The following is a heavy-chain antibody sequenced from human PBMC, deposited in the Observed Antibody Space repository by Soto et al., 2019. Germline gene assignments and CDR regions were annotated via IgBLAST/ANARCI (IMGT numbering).Heavy chain of an antibody. J-gene: IGHJ6*02. CDR1: GFTFINAW. CDR3: ARARTYYDFWSGYYTGGGYYYYGMDV. CDR2: IWYDGSNK. Sequence: GGSLRLSCRASGFTFINAWMSWVRQAPGKGLEWVAVIWYDGSNKYYADSMKGRFTISRDNSKNTLYLQMNSLRAEDTAVYYCARARTYYDFWSGYYTGGGYYYYGMDVWGQGTTVTVS. V-gene: IGHV3-33*08. D-gene: IGHD3-3*01.